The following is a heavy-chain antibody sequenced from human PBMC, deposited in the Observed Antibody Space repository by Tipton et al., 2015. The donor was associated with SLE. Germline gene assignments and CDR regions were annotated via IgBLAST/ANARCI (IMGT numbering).Heavy chain of an antibody. Sequence: TLSLTCTVSGGSISGSNYYSDWIRQPPGKGMEWIGSIYYSGSTYYNPSLKSRVTISVDTSKNQFSLKLSSVTAADTAVYYCARQLGAAYYYYGMDVWGQGTTVTVSS. D-gene: IGHD6-13*01. J-gene: IGHJ6*02. CDR1: GGSISGSNYY. CDR2: IYYSGST. CDR3: ARQLGAAYYYYGMDV. V-gene: IGHV4-39*01.